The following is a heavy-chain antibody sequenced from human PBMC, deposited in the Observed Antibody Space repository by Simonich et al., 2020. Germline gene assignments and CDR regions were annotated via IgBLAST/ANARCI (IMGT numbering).Heavy chain of an antibody. V-gene: IGHV3-73*02. Sequence: EVQLVESGGGLVQPGGSLKLSCAASGFTFSGSAMHWVRQASGKGLEWVVRIRSKANSYETEYAASVKGRFTISGDDSKNTAYLQMNSLKTEDTAVYYCTRFDYYGSGSYYFDYWGQGTLVTVSS. CDR2: IRSKANSYET. CDR1: GFTFSGSA. CDR3: TRFDYYGSGSYYFDY. D-gene: IGHD3-10*01. J-gene: IGHJ4*02.